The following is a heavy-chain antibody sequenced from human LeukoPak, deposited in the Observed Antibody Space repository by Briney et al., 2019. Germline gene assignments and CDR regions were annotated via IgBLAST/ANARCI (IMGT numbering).Heavy chain of an antibody. D-gene: IGHD3-9*01. Sequence: HGESLKISCKGSGYSFASNWIGWVRQMPGKGLEWMGSIYPADSDTRYSPSFQGQVTISADKSISTAYLQWSSLKASDTAIYYCARNYDILTGYYPFDHWGQGTLVTVSS. CDR3: ARNYDILTGYYPFDH. V-gene: IGHV5-51*01. J-gene: IGHJ5*02. CDR1: GYSFASNW. CDR2: IYPADSDT.